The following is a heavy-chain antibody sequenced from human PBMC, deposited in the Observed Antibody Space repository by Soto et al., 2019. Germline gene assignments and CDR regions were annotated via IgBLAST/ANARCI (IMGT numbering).Heavy chain of an antibody. J-gene: IGHJ4*02. D-gene: IGHD3-3*01. Sequence: XGTLSLTCTVSGGSFKSGSYSGSWIRQPPGKGLEWIGYVYHTGRTSYNPSLKSRVSISMDTSKNQFSLNLDSVTAADTAVYFCARDFAYFDSWGQGTLVTVSS. CDR1: GGSFKSGSYS. CDR2: VYHTGRT. V-gene: IGHV4-61*01. CDR3: ARDFAYFDS.